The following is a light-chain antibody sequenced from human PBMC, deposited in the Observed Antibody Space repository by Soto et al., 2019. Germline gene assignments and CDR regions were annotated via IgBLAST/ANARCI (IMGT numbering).Light chain of an antibody. CDR3: SSYTGSTTLHYV. CDR1: SSDVGGYNY. J-gene: IGLJ1*01. V-gene: IGLV2-14*01. CDR2: DVS. Sequence: QSVLTQPASVSGSPGQSITISCTGTSSDVGGYNYVSWYQQHPGKAPKLLIYDVSNRPSGASNRFSGSKSGNTASLTISGLQAEDEADYYCSSYTGSTTLHYVFGTGTKVNVL.